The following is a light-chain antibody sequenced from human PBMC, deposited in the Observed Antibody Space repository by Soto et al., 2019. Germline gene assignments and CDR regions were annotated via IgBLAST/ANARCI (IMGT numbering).Light chain of an antibody. V-gene: IGKV1-27*01. CDR1: QSVSRF. J-gene: IGKJ4*01. Sequence: IPLTQSPSILSASVGDTVSITCRASQSVSRFLAWYQQKPGKIPNLLIYAASTLQAGVPSRFSGSGSGTDFTLTISSLQPEDVAAYYCQKYNSAPLTFGGGTKVDI. CDR3: QKYNSAPLT. CDR2: AAS.